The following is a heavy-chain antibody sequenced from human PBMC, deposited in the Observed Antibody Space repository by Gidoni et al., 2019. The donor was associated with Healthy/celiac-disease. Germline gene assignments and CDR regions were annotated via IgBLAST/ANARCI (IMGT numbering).Heavy chain of an antibody. V-gene: IGHV1-46*03. CDR2: INPSGGST. CDR3: ARGLALGAGIFDY. J-gene: IGHJ4*02. Sequence: MGIINPSGGSTSYAQKFQGRVTMTRDTSTSTVYMELSSLRSEDTAVYYCARGLALGAGIFDYWGQGTLVTVSS. D-gene: IGHD3-10*01.